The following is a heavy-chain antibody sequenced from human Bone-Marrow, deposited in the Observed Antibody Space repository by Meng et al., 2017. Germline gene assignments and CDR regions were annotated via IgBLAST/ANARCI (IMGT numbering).Heavy chain of an antibody. D-gene: IGHD1-26*01. CDR2: IYYSGST. Sequence: QVQLQESGPGLVNPSQTLSLTGTVSGGSSSSGGYDWSWIRQHPGKGLEWIGYIYYSGSTYYNTSLKSLVTISVDTSKNQFSLKLSSVTAADTAVYYCARVGYSGSRVTSYYFDYWGQGTLVTVSS. V-gene: IGHV4-31*01. J-gene: IGHJ4*02. CDR1: GGSSSSGGYD. CDR3: ARVGYSGSRVTSYYFDY.